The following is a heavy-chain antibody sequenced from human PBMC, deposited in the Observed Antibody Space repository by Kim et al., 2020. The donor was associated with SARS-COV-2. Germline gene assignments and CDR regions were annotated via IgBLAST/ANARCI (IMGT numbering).Heavy chain of an antibody. Sequence: YADSVKGRLTSSRDNSNNILDLQRSSLRAEDTAIYYCAKPRPHWYFELWGRGTLVTVSS. J-gene: IGHJ2*01. V-gene: IGHV3-23*01. CDR3: AKPRPHWYFEL. D-gene: IGHD6-6*01.